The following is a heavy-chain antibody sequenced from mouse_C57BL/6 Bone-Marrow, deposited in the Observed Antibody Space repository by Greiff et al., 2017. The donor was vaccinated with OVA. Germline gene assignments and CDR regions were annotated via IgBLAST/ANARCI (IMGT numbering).Heavy chain of an antibody. J-gene: IGHJ4*01. D-gene: IGHD2-5*01. CDR1: GYTFTDYE. Sequence: QVQLQQSGAELVRPGASVTLSCKASGYTFTDYEMHWVKQTPVHGLEWIGAIDPETGGTAYNQKFKGKAILTADKSSSTAYMELRSLTSEDSAVYYCTRGYSNYYPMDYWGQGTSVTVSS. CDR3: TRGYSNYYPMDY. CDR2: IDPETGGT. V-gene: IGHV1-15*01.